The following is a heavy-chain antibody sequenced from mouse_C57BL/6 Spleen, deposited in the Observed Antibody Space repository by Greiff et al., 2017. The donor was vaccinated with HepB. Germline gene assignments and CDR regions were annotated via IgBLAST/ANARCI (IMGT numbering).Heavy chain of an antibody. Sequence: VNVVESGAELVRPGTSVKMSCKASGYTFTNYWIGWAKQRPGHGLEWIGDIYPGGGYTNYNEKFKGKATLTADKSSSTAYMQFSSLTSEDSAIYYCARDYGSSYWYFDVWGTGTTVTVSS. CDR2: IYPGGGYT. D-gene: IGHD1-1*01. J-gene: IGHJ1*03. V-gene: IGHV1-63*01. CDR1: GYTFTNYW. CDR3: ARDYGSSYWYFDV.